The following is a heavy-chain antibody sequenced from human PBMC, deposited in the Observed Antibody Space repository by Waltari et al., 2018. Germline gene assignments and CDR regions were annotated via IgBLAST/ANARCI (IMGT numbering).Heavy chain of an antibody. J-gene: IGHJ4*02. CDR2: IGGSGGST. D-gene: IGHD3-22*01. Sequence: EVQLLESGGGLVQPGGSLRRSCAASGFTFSSHAMSWVRKAPGKGLGWVSAIGGSGGSTYYADSVKGRFTISRDNSKNTLYLQMNSLRAEDTAVYYCATYDHYYDSSGYFDYWGQGTLVTVSS. CDR3: ATYDHYYDSSGYFDY. V-gene: IGHV3-23*01. CDR1: GFTFSSHA.